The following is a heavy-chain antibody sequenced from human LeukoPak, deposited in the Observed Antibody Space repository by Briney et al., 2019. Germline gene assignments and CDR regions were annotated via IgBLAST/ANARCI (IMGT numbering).Heavy chain of an antibody. D-gene: IGHD2-2*01. CDR2: IKEDGSEK. V-gene: IGHV3-7*05. Sequence: GGSLRLSCATSGFTFDSYWMSCVRQAPGKGLEWVANIKEDGSEKYYVDSVKGRFTISRDNAKNSVYLQMNSLRAADTAVYYCAREVGSAARGRWGQGTLVTVSS. CDR1: GFTFDSYW. CDR3: AREVGSAARGR. J-gene: IGHJ4*02.